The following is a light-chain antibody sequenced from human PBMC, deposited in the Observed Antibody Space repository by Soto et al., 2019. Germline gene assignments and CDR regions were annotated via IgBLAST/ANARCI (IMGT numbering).Light chain of an antibody. V-gene: IGKV1-9*01. CDR2: DAS. CDR3: QQRNSYPLT. CDR1: QGISTN. J-gene: IGKJ4*01. Sequence: DIQLTQSPSSLSSSVGDRVTITCRASQGISTNLAWHQQKPGEAPKLLIYDASTWQSGVPARFSGSGSGTDFTLTISSLQPEDFAAYYCQQRNSYPLTFGGGTKVEIK.